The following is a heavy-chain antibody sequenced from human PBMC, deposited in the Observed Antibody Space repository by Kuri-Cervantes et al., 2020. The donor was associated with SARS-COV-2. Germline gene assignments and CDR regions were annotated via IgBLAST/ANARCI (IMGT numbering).Heavy chain of an antibody. J-gene: IGHJ6*03. D-gene: IGHD2-21*01. CDR1: GYTFTGYY. Sequence: ASVQVSCKSSGYTFTGYYMHWVRQAPGQGLECMGWINPNSGGTNYAQKFQGRVTMPRDRSISTAYMELSRLRSDDTAGYYWAAAYWGGDGYSLATYGGIPHYYYYYMDVWGQGTTVTVSS. V-gene: IGHV1-2*02. CDR2: INPNSGGT. CDR3: AAAYWGGDGYSLATYGGIPHYYYYYMDV.